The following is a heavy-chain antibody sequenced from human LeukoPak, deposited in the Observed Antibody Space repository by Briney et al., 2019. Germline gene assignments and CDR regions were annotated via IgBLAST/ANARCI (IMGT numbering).Heavy chain of an antibody. CDR3: ARDLQEMATPDYYYMDV. Sequence: ASVKVSCKASGGTFSSYAISWVRQAPGQGLEWMGGIIPIFGTANYAQKFQGRVTITADESTSTAYMELSSLRSEDTAVYYCARDLQEMATPDYYYMDVWGKGTTVTISS. V-gene: IGHV1-69*13. D-gene: IGHD5-24*01. CDR2: IIPIFGTA. CDR1: GGTFSSYA. J-gene: IGHJ6*03.